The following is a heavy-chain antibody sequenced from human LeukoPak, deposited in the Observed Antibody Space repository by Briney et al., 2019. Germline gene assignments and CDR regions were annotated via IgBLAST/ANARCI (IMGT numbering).Heavy chain of an antibody. CDR2: IYYSGST. J-gene: IGHJ6*02. V-gene: IGHV4-59*01. CDR3: ARAYYDFWSGYPLRHYGMDV. CDR1: GGSISSYY. Sequence: PSETLSLTCTVSGGSISSYYWSWIRQPPGKGLEWIGYIYYSGSTNYNPSLKSRVTISVDTSKNQFSLKLSSVTAADTAVYYCARAYYDFWSGYPLRHYGMDVWGQGTTVTVSS. D-gene: IGHD3-3*01.